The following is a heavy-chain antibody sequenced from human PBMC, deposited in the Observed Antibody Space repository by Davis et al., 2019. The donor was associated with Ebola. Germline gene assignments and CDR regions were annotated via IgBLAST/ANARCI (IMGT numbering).Heavy chain of an antibody. J-gene: IGHJ3*02. CDR2: ISSSGSTI. V-gene: IGHV3-11*01. D-gene: IGHD6-6*01. CDR3: ARVHLYSSSSPDAFDI. Sequence: GGSLRLSCAASGFTFSDYYMSWIRQAPGKGLEWVSYISSSGSTIYYADSVKGRFTISRDNAKNSLYLQMNSLRVEDTAVYYCARVHLYSSSSPDAFDIWGQGTMVTVSS. CDR1: GFTFSDYY.